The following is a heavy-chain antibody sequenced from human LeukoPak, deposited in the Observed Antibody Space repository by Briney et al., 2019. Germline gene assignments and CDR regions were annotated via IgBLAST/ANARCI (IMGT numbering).Heavy chain of an antibody. Sequence: PSETLSLTCTASGGSISSSTYYWDWIRQPPGKGLEWIGSIYYSGSTYYNPSLKSRVTISVDTSKNQFSLKLTSVTAADTAVYYCARLFPVGATTGDYWGQGTLVTVSS. J-gene: IGHJ4*02. CDR3: ARLFPVGATTGDY. V-gene: IGHV4-39*01. D-gene: IGHD1-26*01. CDR1: GGSISSSTYY. CDR2: IYYSGST.